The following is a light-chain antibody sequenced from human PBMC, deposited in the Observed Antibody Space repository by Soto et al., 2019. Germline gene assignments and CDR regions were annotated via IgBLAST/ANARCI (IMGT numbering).Light chain of an antibody. J-gene: IGKJ3*01. V-gene: IGKV3-15*01. CDR3: QQYEASPLT. CDR2: DTS. CDR1: QSVSRF. Sequence: EIVMTQSPATLSVSPGERVTLSCRASQSVSRFLAWYQQRPGQAPRLLIYDTSTRATGVPARFSGSGSGTEFSLTISSLQSEDFAVYYCQQYEASPLTFGPGTKVDVK.